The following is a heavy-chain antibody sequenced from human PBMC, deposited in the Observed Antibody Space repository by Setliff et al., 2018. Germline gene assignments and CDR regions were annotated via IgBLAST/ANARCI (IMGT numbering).Heavy chain of an antibody. CDR3: ARDEGSSYFYGMDV. J-gene: IGHJ6*02. D-gene: IGHD6-13*01. V-gene: IGHV4-31*03. CDR1: GGSISSGGYY. Sequence: SETLSLTCTVSGGSISSGGYYWSWIRQHPGKGLEWIGYIYYSGNTYYNPSLKSRVTISVDTSKNQFSLKLSSVTAADTAVYYCARDEGSSYFYGMDVWGQGTTVT. CDR2: IYYSGNT.